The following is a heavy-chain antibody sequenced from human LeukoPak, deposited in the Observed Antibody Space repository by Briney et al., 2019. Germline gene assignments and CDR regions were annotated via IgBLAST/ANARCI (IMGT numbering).Heavy chain of an antibody. Sequence: PSETLSLTCTVSGGSISSGSYYWSWIRQPAGKGLEWIGRIYTSGSTNYNPSLKSRVTISVDTSKNQFSLKLSSVTAADTAVYYCARDYYYDSSGHHDAFDIWGQGTMVTVSS. V-gene: IGHV4-61*02. CDR2: IYTSGST. CDR1: GGSISSGSYY. J-gene: IGHJ3*02. CDR3: ARDYYYDSSGHHDAFDI. D-gene: IGHD3-22*01.